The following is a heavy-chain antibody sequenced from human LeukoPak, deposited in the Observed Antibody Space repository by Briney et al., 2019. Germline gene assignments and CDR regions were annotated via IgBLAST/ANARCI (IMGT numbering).Heavy chain of an antibody. Sequence: SETPSLTCAVSGYSISSDYYWSWIRQPPGRGLEWIGRIYHSGSTYYSSSLKSRVTISVDPSKNQFSLKLNSVTAADTAVYYCARISRYYSDSSGFYPSHFDYWGQGTLVTVSS. J-gene: IGHJ4*02. V-gene: IGHV4-38-2*01. CDR1: GYSISSDYY. CDR2: IYHSGST. CDR3: ARISRYYSDSSGFYPSHFDY. D-gene: IGHD3-22*01.